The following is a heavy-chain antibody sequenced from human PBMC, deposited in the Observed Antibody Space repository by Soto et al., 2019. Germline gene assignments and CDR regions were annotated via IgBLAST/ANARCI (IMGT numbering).Heavy chain of an antibody. J-gene: IGHJ4*02. D-gene: IGHD3-16*01. V-gene: IGHV1-46*01. CDR3: ARGGGRYGPPYFDS. CDR1: GYTFTSYY. Sequence: QVQLVQSGAEVKKPGASVKVSCKSSGYTFTSYYIHWVRQAPGQWLEWMGIINPSGGGTSSAQKFPGRVTXXRXTXXRTVYMELSSLRSEVTAIYYCARGGGRYGPPYFDSWGQGTLVTVS. CDR2: INPSGGGT.